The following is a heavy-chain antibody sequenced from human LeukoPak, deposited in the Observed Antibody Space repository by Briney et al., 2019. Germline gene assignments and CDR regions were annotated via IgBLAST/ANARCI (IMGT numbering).Heavy chain of an antibody. V-gene: IGHV1-2*02. CDR3: ARASRRGGYSSGREGDFDY. D-gene: IGHD6-19*01. CDR2: INPNSGGT. Sequence: ASVKVSCKASGYTFTGYYMHWVRQAPGQGLEWMGWINPNSGGTNYAQKFQGRVTMTRDTSISTAYMELSRLRSDDTAVYYCARASRRGGYSSGREGDFDYWGQGTLVTVSS. J-gene: IGHJ4*02. CDR1: GYTFTGYY.